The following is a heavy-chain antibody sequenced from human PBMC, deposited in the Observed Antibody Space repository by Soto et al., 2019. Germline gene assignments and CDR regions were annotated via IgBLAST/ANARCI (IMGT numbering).Heavy chain of an antibody. CDR1: GGSFSGYY. Sequence: QVWLQQWGAGLLKPSETLSLTCAVYGGSFSGYYWTWIRQPPGKGLEWIGEVNHSGNTNENPSLKSRVTISVDTSKNQFSLKLRSVTAADTAVYYCARGITMIAPDKSYFDSWGQGGLVIVSS. CDR2: VNHSGNT. V-gene: IGHV4-34*01. D-gene: IGHD3-22*01. J-gene: IGHJ4*02. CDR3: ARGITMIAPDKSYFDS.